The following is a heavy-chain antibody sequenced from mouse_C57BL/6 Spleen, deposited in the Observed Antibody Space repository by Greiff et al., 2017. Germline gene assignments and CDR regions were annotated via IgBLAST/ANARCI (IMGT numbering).Heavy chain of an antibody. Sequence: QVQLQQPGAELVKPGASVKMSCKASGYTFTSYWITWVKQRPGQGLEWIGDIYPGSGSTNYNEKFKSKATLTVDTSSSTAYMQLSSLTSEDSAVYYCARRGYGSSPWYFDYWGQGTTLTVSS. D-gene: IGHD1-1*01. V-gene: IGHV1-55*01. CDR1: GYTFTSYW. CDR2: IYPGSGST. CDR3: ARRGYGSSPWYFDY. J-gene: IGHJ2*01.